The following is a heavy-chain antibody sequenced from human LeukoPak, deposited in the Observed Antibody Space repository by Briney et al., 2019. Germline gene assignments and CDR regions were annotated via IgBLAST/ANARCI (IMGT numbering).Heavy chain of an antibody. CDR2: IYYSRST. CDR3: ARTYSNYDFSTRGIFDI. Sequence: SETLSLTCTVSGGSISSYYWSWIRQPPGKGLEWIGYIYYSRSTNYNPSLKSRVTISVDTSKNQFSLKLSSVTAADTAVYYCARTYSNYDFSTRGIFDIWGQGTMVTVSS. D-gene: IGHD3/OR15-3a*01. J-gene: IGHJ3*02. V-gene: IGHV4-59*01. CDR1: GGSISSYY.